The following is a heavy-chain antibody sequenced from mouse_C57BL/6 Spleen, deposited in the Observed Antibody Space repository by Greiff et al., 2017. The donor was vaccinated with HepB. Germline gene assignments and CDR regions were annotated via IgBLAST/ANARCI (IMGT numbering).Heavy chain of an antibody. V-gene: IGHV3-6*01. CDR1: GYSITSGYY. Sequence: EVHLVESGPGLVKPSQSLSLTCSVTGYSITSGYYWNWIRQFPGNKLEWMGYISYDGSNNYNPSLKNRISITRDTSKNQFFLKLNSVTTEDTATYYCAGGNSLDYWGQGTTLTVSS. D-gene: IGHD2-1*01. J-gene: IGHJ2*01. CDR3: AGGNSLDY. CDR2: ISYDGSN.